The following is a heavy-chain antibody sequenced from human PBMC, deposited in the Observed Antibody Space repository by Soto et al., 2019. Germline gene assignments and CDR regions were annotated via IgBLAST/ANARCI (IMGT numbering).Heavy chain of an antibody. D-gene: IGHD1-7*01. J-gene: IGHJ4*02. CDR2: INGDGGTI. CDR3: TRGGNYYFDY. Sequence: EVQLVEAGGGLVQPGGSLRLSCAASGFTFSTSWIHWVRQAPGKGLVWVSRINGDGGTINYADSVKGRFTISRDNAKNTVYLQMHSLSADDTAVYYCTRGGNYYFDYWGQGTLVTVSS. CDR1: GFTFSTSW. V-gene: IGHV3-74*01.